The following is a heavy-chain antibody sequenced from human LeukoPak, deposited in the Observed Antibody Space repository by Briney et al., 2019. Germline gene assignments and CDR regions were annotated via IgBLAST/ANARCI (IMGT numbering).Heavy chain of an antibody. Sequence: PGGSLRLSCAASGFTFSSYSMNWVRQAPGKGLEWVSSISSSSSYIYYADSVKGRFTISRDNAKNSLYLQMNSLRAEDTAVYYCARDRCSSTSCYWFDPWGQGTLVTVSS. V-gene: IGHV3-21*01. CDR1: GFTFSSYS. D-gene: IGHD2-2*01. CDR2: ISSSSSYI. J-gene: IGHJ5*02. CDR3: ARDRCSSTSCYWFDP.